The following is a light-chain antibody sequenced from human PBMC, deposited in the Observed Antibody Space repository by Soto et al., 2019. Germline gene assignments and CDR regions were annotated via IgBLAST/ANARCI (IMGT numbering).Light chain of an antibody. J-gene: IGKJ1*01. CDR3: QQYYSVPWT. V-gene: IGKV1-5*01. Sequence: DIQMTQSPSTLSASVSDIATVTCLVRHSVRGWGAGYKPKPGEAQKLLLDHASAVPRGVPARLSGSGSGTDFTLTIRCLQSEDLASYYCQQYYSVPWTFGRGTKV. CDR2: HAS. CDR1: HSVRGW.